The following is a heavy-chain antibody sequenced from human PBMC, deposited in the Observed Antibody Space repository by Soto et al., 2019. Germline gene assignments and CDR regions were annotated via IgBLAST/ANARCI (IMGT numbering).Heavy chain of an antibody. D-gene: IGHD3-22*01. CDR1: GFTFSSYG. Sequence: TGGSLRLSCAASGFTFSSYGMHWVRQAPGKGLEWVAVISYDGSNKYYADSVKGRFTISRDNSKNTLYLQMNSLRAEDTAVYYCATQTYYYDSSGYYPPEYWGQGTLVTVSS. CDR3: ATQTYYYDSSGYYPPEY. J-gene: IGHJ4*02. V-gene: IGHV3-30*03. CDR2: ISYDGSNK.